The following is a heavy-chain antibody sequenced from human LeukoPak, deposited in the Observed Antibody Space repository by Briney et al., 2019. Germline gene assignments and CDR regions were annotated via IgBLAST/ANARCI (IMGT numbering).Heavy chain of an antibody. J-gene: IGHJ4*02. CDR3: ASFNGMSDY. CDR1: GFTFSSYS. V-gene: IGHV3-48*04. CDR2: ISSSSSTI. D-gene: IGHD2-8*01. Sequence: GGSLRPSCAASGFTFSSYSMNWVRQAPGKGLEWVSYISSSSSTIYYADSVKGRFTISRDNAKNSLYLQMDSLRAEDTAVYYCASFNGMSDYWGQGTLVTVSS.